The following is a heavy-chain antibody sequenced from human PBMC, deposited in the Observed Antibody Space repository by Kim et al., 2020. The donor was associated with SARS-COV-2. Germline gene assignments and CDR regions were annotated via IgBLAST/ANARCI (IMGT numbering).Heavy chain of an antibody. D-gene: IGHD3-10*01. J-gene: IGHJ5*02. CDR2: IYYSGST. CDR3: ARVVRGVTNWFDP. V-gene: IGHV4-61*01. Sequence: SETLSLTCTVSGGSVSSGSYYWSWIRQPPGKGLEWIGYIYYSGSTNYNPSLKSRVTISVDTSKNQFSLKLSSVTAADTAVYYCARVVRGVTNWFDPWGQGTLVTVSS. CDR1: GGSVSSGSYY.